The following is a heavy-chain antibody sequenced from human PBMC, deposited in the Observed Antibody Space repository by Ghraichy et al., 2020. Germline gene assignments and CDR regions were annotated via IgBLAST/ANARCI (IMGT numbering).Heavy chain of an antibody. CDR3: ARGGVPAAIPYGMDV. Sequence: SVKVSCKASGGTFSSYAISWVRQAPGQGLEWMGGIIPIFGTANYAQKFQGRVTITADESTSTAYMELSSLRSEDTAVYYCARGGVPAAIPYGMDVWGQGTTVTVSS. J-gene: IGHJ6*02. D-gene: IGHD2-2*02. V-gene: IGHV1-69*13. CDR1: GGTFSSYA. CDR2: IIPIFGTA.